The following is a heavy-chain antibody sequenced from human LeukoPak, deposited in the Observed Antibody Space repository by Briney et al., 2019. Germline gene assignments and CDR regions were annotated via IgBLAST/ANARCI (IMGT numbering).Heavy chain of an antibody. CDR1: GFTFSTFS. CDR2: ISSGSRYI. D-gene: IGHD2-21*02. CDR3: ARDLVTSPHI. V-gene: IGHV3-21*01. Sequence: GGSLRLSCVASGFTFSTFSMNWVRQAPGKGLEWVSSISSGSRYIYYADSVKGRFTISRDNAKNSLYLQMNSLRAEDTAVYYCARDLVTSPHIWGQGTLVTVSS. J-gene: IGHJ4*02.